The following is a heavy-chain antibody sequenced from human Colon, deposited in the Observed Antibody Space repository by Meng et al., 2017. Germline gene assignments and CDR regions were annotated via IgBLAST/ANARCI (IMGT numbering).Heavy chain of an antibody. CDR1: GERFSSNSAA. Sequence: VQQMQPVPGLVKPPQTPPPPCAISGERFSSNSAAWNWIRQSPSRGLEWLGRTYYRSKWYNDYAVSVKSRITINPDTSKNQFSLQLNSVTPEDTAVYYCARDSSSSAYSPFDYWGQGTLVTVSS. CDR3: ARDSSSSAYSPFDY. CDR2: TYYRSKWYN. V-gene: IGHV6-1*01. J-gene: IGHJ4*02. D-gene: IGHD3-22*01.